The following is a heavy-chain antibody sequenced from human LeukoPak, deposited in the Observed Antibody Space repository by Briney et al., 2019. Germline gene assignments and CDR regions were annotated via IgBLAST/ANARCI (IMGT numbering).Heavy chain of an antibody. CDR2: IYYSGST. J-gene: IGHJ3*02. Sequence: KSSETLSLTCTVSGGSISSYYWSWIRQPPGKGLEWIGYIYYSGSTNYNPSLKSRVTVSVDTSKNQFSLKLSSVTAADTAVYYCAREGSGSYNAFDIWGQGTMVTVSS. CDR3: AREGSGSYNAFDI. D-gene: IGHD1-26*01. CDR1: GGSISSYY. V-gene: IGHV4-59*01.